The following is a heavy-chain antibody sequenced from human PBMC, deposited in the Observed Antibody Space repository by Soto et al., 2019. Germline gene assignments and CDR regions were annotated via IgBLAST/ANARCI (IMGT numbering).Heavy chain of an antibody. D-gene: IGHD6-13*01. CDR3: ASIAAAGTSWFDP. CDR1: GYTFTGYY. V-gene: IGHV1-2*02. Sequence: ASVKVSCKASGYTFTGYYMHWVRQAPGQGLEWMGWINPNSGGTNYAQKFQGRVTTTRDTSISTAYMELSRLRSDDTAVYYCASIAAAGTSWFDPWGQGTLVTVSS. J-gene: IGHJ5*02. CDR2: INPNSGGT.